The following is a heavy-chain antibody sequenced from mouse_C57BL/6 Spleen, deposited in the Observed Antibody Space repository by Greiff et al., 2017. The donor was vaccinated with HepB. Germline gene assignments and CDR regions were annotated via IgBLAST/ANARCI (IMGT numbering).Heavy chain of an antibody. CDR1: GYAFSSSW. Sequence: VQLQQSGPELVKPGASVKISCKASGYAFSSSWMNWVKQRPGKGLEWIGRIYPGDGDTNYNGKFKGKATLTEDKSSSTSYMQLSSLTSEEYAVYVCARARTTVVATNYYAMDYWGQGTSVTVSS. V-gene: IGHV1-82*01. D-gene: IGHD1-1*01. CDR3: ARARTTVVATNYYAMDY. J-gene: IGHJ4*01. CDR2: IYPGDGDT.